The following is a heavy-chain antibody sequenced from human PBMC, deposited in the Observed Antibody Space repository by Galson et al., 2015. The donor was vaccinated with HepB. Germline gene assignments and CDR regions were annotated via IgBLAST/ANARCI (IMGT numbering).Heavy chain of an antibody. CDR3: ARLSVRGGYSFDS. D-gene: IGHD5-12*01. Sequence: SETLSLTCTVSGGSISSSDYYWGWIRQPPGKGLEWIGIAYYNGNTYYNPSLKRRVTIAVDTSKNQFSLQLSSVTAADTAVYHCARLSVRGGYSFDSWGPGTLVTVSS. V-gene: IGHV4-39*01. J-gene: IGHJ4*02. CDR1: GGSISSSDYY. CDR2: AYYNGNT.